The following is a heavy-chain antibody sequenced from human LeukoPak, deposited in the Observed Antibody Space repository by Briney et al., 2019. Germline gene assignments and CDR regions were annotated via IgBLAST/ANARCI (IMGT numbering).Heavy chain of an antibody. V-gene: IGHV3-9*01. Sequence: PGGSLRLSCAASGFTFDDYAMHWVRQAPGKGLEWVSGISWNSGSLGYADSVKGRFTISRDNAKNSLYLQMNSLRAEDTALYYCAKDGDSTMVRGLSPLDYWGQGTLVTVSS. J-gene: IGHJ4*02. CDR1: GFTFDDYA. CDR2: ISWNSGSL. CDR3: AKDGDSTMVRGLSPLDY. D-gene: IGHD3-10*01.